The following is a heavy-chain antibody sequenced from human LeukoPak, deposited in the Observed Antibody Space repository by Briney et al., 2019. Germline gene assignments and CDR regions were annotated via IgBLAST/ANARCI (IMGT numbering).Heavy chain of an antibody. J-gene: IGHJ6*03. CDR1: GGSISSGSYY. Sequence: PSQTLSLTCTVSGGSISSGSYYWSWIRQPAGKGLEWIGRIYTSGSTNYNPSLKSRVTISVDTSKNQFSLKLSSVTAADTAVYYCARLSIEGSSGHHYYYYYMDVWGKGTTVTVSS. CDR2: IYTSGST. V-gene: IGHV4-61*02. CDR3: ARLSIEGSSGHHYYYYYMDV. D-gene: IGHD6-6*01.